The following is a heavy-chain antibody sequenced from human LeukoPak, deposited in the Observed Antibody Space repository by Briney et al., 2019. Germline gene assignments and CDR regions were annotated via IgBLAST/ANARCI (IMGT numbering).Heavy chain of an antibody. D-gene: IGHD6-13*01. J-gene: IGHJ4*02. CDR2: INAGNGNT. CDR3: ARASIAAAGTPYY. Sequence: EASVKVSCKASGYTFTSYAMHWVRQAPGQRLEWMGWINAGNGNTKYSQKFQGRVTITRDTSASTAYMELSSLRSEDTAVYYCARASIAAAGTPYYWGQGTLVTVSS. V-gene: IGHV1-3*01. CDR1: GYTFTSYA.